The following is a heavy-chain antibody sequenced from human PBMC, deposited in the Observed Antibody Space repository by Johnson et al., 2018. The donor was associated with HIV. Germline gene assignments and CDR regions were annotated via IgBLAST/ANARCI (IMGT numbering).Heavy chain of an antibody. CDR3: TAHYRNAFDI. Sequence: VQLVESGGGVARPGGSLRLSCAASGFTFDDYGMNWVRQAPGKGLEWVGRIKSKTDGGTTDYAAPVKGRFTLSRDDSKNTLFLQMNSLKTEDTALYYCTAHYRNAFDIWGQGTMVTVSS. CDR1: GFTFDDYG. CDR2: IKSKTDGGTT. V-gene: IGHV3-15*01. D-gene: IGHD1-26*01. J-gene: IGHJ3*02.